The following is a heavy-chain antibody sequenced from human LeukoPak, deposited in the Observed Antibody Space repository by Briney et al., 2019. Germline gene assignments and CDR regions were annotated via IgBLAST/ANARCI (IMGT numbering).Heavy chain of an antibody. D-gene: IGHD3-22*01. CDR2: IYYSGSA. CDR1: GASVISYY. J-gene: IGHJ5*02. CDR3: ARDRDYYDSSGYGNWFDP. V-gene: IGHV4-59*02. Sequence: SETLSLTCTVSGASVISYYWSWIRQPPGKGLEWIGYIYYSGSANYNPSLKSRVTISIDTSKNQFSLKLSSVTAADTAVYYCARDRDYYDSSGYGNWFDPRGQGTLVTVSS.